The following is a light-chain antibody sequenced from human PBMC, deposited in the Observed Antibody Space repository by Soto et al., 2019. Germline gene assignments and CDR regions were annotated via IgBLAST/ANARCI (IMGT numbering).Light chain of an antibody. CDR2: SNN. Sequence: QSVLTQPPSASGTPGQRVTISCSGSSSNIGSNAVNWYQQLPGTAPKLLIYSNNYRPSGVPDRFSGSKSGTSASLDISGLQSEDEADYYCAAWDDSLNGDVVFGGGTKLTVL. CDR3: AAWDDSLNGDVV. CDR1: SSNIGSNA. J-gene: IGLJ2*01. V-gene: IGLV1-44*01.